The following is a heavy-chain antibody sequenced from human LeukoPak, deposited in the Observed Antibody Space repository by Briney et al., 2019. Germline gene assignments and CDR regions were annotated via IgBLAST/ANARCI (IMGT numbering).Heavy chain of an antibody. D-gene: IGHD2-15*01. CDR3: ARAPDKRAAIDY. Sequence: WETLSLTCTVSGGSISSSSYYWGWIRQPPGKGLEWIGSIYYSGSTYYNPSLKSRVTISVDTSKNQFSLKLSSVTAADTAVYYCARAPDKRAAIDYWGQGTLVTVSS. CDR1: GGSISSSSYY. CDR2: IYYSGST. J-gene: IGHJ4*02. V-gene: IGHV4-39*01.